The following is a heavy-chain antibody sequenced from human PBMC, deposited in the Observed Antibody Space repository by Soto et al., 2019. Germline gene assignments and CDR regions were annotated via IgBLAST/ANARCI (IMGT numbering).Heavy chain of an antibody. D-gene: IGHD6-6*01. CDR1: GDSASSYSAA. V-gene: IGHV6-1*01. CDR3: ARDRYSSSGWFDP. CDR2: TYYRSRFFS. Sequence: SQTLSLTCAISGDSASSYSAAWNWIRQSPSGGLEWLGRTYYRSRFFSDYAESVKSRIIINPDTSKNEFSLQLKSVTPEDTAVYYCARDRYSSSGWFDPWGQGTPVTVSS. J-gene: IGHJ5*02.